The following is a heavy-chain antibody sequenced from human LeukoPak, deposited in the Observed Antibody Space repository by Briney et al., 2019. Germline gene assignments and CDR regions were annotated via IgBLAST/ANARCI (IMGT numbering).Heavy chain of an antibody. CDR2: MYYSGST. CDR3: ARVSRYYYDSSGYFDL. J-gene: IGHJ2*01. Sequence: SETLSLTCTVSGGSISSSSYYWGWIRQPPGKGLEWIGSMYYSGSTNYNPSLRSRVTISVDKSKSQFSLKLSSVTAADTAVYYCARVSRYYYDSSGYFDLWGRGTLVTVSS. D-gene: IGHD3-22*01. V-gene: IGHV4-39*07. CDR1: GGSISSSSYY.